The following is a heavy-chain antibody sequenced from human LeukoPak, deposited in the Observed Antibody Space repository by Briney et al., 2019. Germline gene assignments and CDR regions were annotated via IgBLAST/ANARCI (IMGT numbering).Heavy chain of an antibody. D-gene: IGHD3-16*01. CDR2: IDWDDDK. J-gene: IGHJ4*02. Sequence: SGPTLVNPTQTLTLTFTFSGFSLSTSGMCVSWIRQPPGKALEWLALIDWDDDKYFSTSLKTRLTISKDTSKNQVVLTMTNMDSVDTATYYCARTSSDYVVIDYWGQGTLVTVSS. V-gene: IGHV2-70*01. CDR1: GFSLSTSGMC. CDR3: ARTSSDYVVIDY.